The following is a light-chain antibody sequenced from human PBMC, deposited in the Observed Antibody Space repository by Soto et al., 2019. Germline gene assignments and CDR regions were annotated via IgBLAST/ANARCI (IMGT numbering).Light chain of an antibody. V-gene: IGKV4-1*01. CDR2: WAS. J-gene: IGKJ1*01. CDR3: QQYYSTPQT. Sequence: DIVMTETPDSLAVSLGERATINCKSSQSVLYSSNNKNYLAWYQHKPGQPPKLLIYWASTRESGVPDRFSGSGSGTDFTLTISSLQADDVAVYYCQQYYSTPQTFGQGTKVEIK. CDR1: QSVLYSSNNKNY.